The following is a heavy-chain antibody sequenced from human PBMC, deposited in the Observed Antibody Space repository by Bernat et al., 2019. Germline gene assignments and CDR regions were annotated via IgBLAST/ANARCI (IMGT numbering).Heavy chain of an antibody. J-gene: IGHJ5*02. CDR2: ISYDGSNK. CDR3: AKGSDSYDILAGYRENWFDP. V-gene: IGHV3-30*18. CDR1: GFTFSSYG. D-gene: IGHD3-9*01. Sequence: QVQLVESGGGVVQPGRSLRLSCAASGFTFSSYGMHWVRQAPGKGLELVAVISYDGSNKYYEETVKSRFTISRDNSTNTLDLLMIRLGAEDTAVFYCAKGSDSYDILAGYRENWFDPWGQGALVTVSS.